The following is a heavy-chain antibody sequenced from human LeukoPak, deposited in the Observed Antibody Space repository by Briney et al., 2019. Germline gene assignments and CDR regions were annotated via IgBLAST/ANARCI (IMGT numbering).Heavy chain of an antibody. CDR2: IYYSGST. CDR3: ARRPDLWSGYYY. CDR1: GGSISSSSYY. Sequence: SETLSLTCTVSGGSISSSSYYWGWIRQPPGKGLEWIGSIYYSGSTYYNPSLKSRVTISVDTSKNQFSLKLSSVTAADTAVYYCARRPDLWSGYYYWGQGTLVTVSS. V-gene: IGHV4-39*01. J-gene: IGHJ4*02. D-gene: IGHD3-3*01.